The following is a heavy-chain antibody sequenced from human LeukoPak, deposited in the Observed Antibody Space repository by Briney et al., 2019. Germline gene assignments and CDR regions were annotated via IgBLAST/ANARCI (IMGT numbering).Heavy chain of an antibody. Sequence: LWASVKVSCKASGYTFTSYYMHWVRQAAGQGLEWMGIINPSGGSTSYAQKFQGRVTMTRDTSTSTVYMELNSLRSEDTAVYYCARADGVCSGGSCYPDYWGQGTLVTVSS. D-gene: IGHD2-15*01. CDR1: GYTFTSYY. J-gene: IGHJ4*02. V-gene: IGHV1-46*01. CDR3: ARADGVCSGGSCYPDY. CDR2: INPSGGST.